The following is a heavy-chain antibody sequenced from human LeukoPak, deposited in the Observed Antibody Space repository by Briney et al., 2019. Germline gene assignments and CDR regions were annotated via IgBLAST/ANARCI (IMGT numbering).Heavy chain of an antibody. J-gene: IGHJ3*02. D-gene: IGHD7-27*01. CDR2: TYSAGNT. V-gene: IGHV3-53*01. CDR1: GFTVSSNF. CDR3: AKYRTGDKAAFDI. Sequence: GGSLRLSCAASGFTVSSNFISWVRQAPGKGLEWVSITYSAGNTYYADSVKGRFTISRDNSKNTLYLQMNSLRAEDTAVYYCAKYRTGDKAAFDIWGQGTMVTVSS.